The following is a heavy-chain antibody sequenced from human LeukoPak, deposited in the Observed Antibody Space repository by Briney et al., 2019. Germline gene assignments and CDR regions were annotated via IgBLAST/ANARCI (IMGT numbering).Heavy chain of an antibody. J-gene: IGHJ4*02. D-gene: IGHD6-19*01. Sequence: PGGSLRLSCAASGFTFSDYYMSWIRQAPGKGLEWVSYISSSGSTIYYADSVKGRFTISRDNAKNSLYLQMNSLRAEDTAVYYCAGERGEEYSSGWYKTNFFDNWGQGIRVTVSS. CDR2: ISSSGSTI. CDR1: GFTFSDYY. V-gene: IGHV3-11*01. CDR3: AGERGEEYSSGWYKTNFFDN.